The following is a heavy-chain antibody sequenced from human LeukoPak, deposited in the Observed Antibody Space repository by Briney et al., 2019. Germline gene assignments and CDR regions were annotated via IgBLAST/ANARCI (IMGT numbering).Heavy chain of an antibody. CDR1: GFTFSSYS. CDR2: ISSSSSYI. J-gene: IGHJ3*02. Sequence: GGSLRLSCAASGFTFSSYSMNWVRQAPGKGREWVSSISSSSSYIYYADSVKGRFTISRDNAKNSLYLQMNSLRAEDTAVYFCARNKYGADVFDIWGQGTMVTVSS. V-gene: IGHV3-21*01. D-gene: IGHD4-17*01. CDR3: ARNKYGADVFDI.